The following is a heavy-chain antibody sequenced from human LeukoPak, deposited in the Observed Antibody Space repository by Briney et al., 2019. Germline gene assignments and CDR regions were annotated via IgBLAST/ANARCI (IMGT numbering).Heavy chain of an antibody. CDR1: GDSVSSNSAA. CDR2: TYYRSKWYN. CDR3: ARVDKGPYCSGGSCYSRWFDP. J-gene: IGHJ5*02. D-gene: IGHD2-15*01. Sequence: SQTLSLTCAISGDSVSSNSAAWNWIRQSPSRGLEWLGRTYYRSKWYNDYAVSVKSRITINPDTSKNQFSLQLNSVTPVDTAVYYCARVDKGPYCSGGSCYSRWFDPWGQGTLVTVSS. V-gene: IGHV6-1*01.